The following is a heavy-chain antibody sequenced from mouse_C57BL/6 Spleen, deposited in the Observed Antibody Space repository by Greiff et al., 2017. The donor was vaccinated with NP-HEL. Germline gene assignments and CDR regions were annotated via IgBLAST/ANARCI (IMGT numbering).Heavy chain of an antibody. D-gene: IGHD1-1*01. J-gene: IGHJ4*01. V-gene: IGHV1-19*01. CDR3: ARKEVAHYYAMDY. CDR2: INPYNGGT. Sequence: EVQLQQSGPVLVKPGASVKMSCKASGYTFTNYYMNWVKQSPGQSLEWIGVINPYNGGTSYNQKFKGKATLTVDKSSSTAYMELNSLTSEDSAVYDCARKEVAHYYAMDYWGQGTSVTVSS. CDR1: GYTFTNYY.